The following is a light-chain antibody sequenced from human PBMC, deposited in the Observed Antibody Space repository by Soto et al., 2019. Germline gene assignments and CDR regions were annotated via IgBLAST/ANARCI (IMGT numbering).Light chain of an antibody. V-gene: IGKV3-11*01. CDR1: QSVSSY. CDR2: DAS. Sequence: EIVLTQSPATLSLSPGERATLSCRASQSVSSYLAWYQQKPGQAPRLLIYDASNRAPGIPARFSGIGSGTDFTLTISSLEPEDFAVYYCQQRSNWPTKYTFGQGTKLEIK. CDR3: QQRSNWPTKYT. J-gene: IGKJ2*01.